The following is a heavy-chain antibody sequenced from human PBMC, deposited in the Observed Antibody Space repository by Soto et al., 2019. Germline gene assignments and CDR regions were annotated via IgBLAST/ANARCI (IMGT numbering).Heavy chain of an antibody. CDR3: ARITLSSLDY. CDR1: GGSISSGGYY. V-gene: IGHV4-31*03. Sequence: SETLSLTCTVSGGSISSGGYYWSWIRQHPGKGLEWIGYIYYTGSTYYNPSLKSRVTISVDTSKNQFSLKLSSVTAADTAVYYCARITLSSLDYWGQGTLVTVSS. CDR2: IYYTGST. D-gene: IGHD6-6*01. J-gene: IGHJ4*02.